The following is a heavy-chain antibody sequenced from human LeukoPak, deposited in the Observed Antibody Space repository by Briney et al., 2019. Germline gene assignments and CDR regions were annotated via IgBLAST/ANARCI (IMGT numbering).Heavy chain of an antibody. CDR2: IWYDGSNK. Sequence: GGSLRLSCAASGFTFSNYGMHWVRQAPGKGLEWVAVIWYDGSNKYYADSVEGRFTISRDNSKNTLYLQMNSLRAEDTAVYYCARDAYGMDVWGQGTTVTVSS. V-gene: IGHV3-33*01. J-gene: IGHJ6*02. CDR1: GFTFSNYG. CDR3: ARDAYGMDV.